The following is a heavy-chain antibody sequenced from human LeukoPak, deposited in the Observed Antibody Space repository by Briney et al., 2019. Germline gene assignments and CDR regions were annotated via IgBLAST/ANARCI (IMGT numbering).Heavy chain of an antibody. CDR3: AREGRGPGGRGRAFDI. V-gene: IGHV3-23*01. CDR1: AGSFSGFY. J-gene: IGHJ3*02. D-gene: IGHD1-26*01. CDR2: ISGGGGNT. Sequence: ETLSLTCAVNAGSFSGFYWIWVRQSPGKGLEWVSAISGGGGNTYYADSVKGRFTISRDNSKNTLYLQMNSLRAEDTAVYYCAREGRGPGGRGRAFDIWGQGTMVTVSS.